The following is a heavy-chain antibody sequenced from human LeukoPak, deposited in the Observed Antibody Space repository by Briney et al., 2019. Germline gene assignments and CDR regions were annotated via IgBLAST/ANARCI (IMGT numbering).Heavy chain of an antibody. D-gene: IGHD3-10*01. CDR3: AKSSYYGSGSYARFDP. V-gene: IGHV3-23*01. J-gene: IGHJ5*02. CDR2: ISGSGGST. Sequence: RRSLRLSCAASGFTFSSYAMSWVRQAPGKGLEWVSAISGSGGSTYYADSVKGRFTISRDNSKNTLYLQMNSLRAEDTAVYYCAKSSYYGSGSYARFDPWGQGTLVTVSS. CDR1: GFTFSSYA.